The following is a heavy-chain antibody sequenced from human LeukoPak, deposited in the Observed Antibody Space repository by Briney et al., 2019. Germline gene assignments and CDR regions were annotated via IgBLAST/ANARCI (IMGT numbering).Heavy chain of an antibody. CDR1: GGSISSGGYS. V-gene: IGHV4-30-2*01. CDR2: IYHSGST. Sequence: SETLSLTCAVSGGSISSGGYSWSWIRQPPGKGLEWIGYIYHSGSTYYNPSLKSRVTISVDRSKNQFSLKLSSVTAADTAVYYCASGDTAMVTSYFDYCGQGTLVTVSS. CDR3: ASGDTAMVTSYFDY. J-gene: IGHJ4*02. D-gene: IGHD5-18*01.